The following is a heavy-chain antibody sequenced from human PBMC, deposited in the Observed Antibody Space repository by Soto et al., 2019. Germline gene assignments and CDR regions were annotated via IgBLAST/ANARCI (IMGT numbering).Heavy chain of an antibody. D-gene: IGHD2-2*01. V-gene: IGHV4-34*01. J-gene: IGHJ6*03. CDR3: ATGYCSSTSCYYYYYMDV. Sequence: SLTCAVYGGSFSGYYWSWIRQPPGKGLEWIGEINHSGSTNYNPSLKSRVTISVDTSKNQFSLKLSSVTAADTAVYYCATGYCSSTSCYYYYYMDVWGKGTTVTVSS. CDR1: GGSFSGYY. CDR2: INHSGST.